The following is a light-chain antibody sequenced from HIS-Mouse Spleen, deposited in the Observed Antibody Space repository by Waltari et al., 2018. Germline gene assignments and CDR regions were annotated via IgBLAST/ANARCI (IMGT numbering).Light chain of an antibody. CDR2: EDS. Sequence: SYELTQPPSVSVSPGQTARITCSGDALPKKYAYWYQRKSGQAPVLVIYEDSKRPSGIPWRFSGPSSGPMATLTISGAQVEDEADYYCYSTDSSGNHRVCGGGTKLTVL. V-gene: IGLV3-10*01. CDR1: ALPKKY. J-gene: IGLJ2*01. CDR3: YSTDSSGNHRV.